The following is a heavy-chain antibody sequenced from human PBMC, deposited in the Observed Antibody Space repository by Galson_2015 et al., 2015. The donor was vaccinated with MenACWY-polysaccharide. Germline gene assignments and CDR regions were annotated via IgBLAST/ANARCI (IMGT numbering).Heavy chain of an antibody. Sequence: SLRLSCAASGFTFSSYGMYWVRQAPGKGLEWVAVISYDGSNKYYADSVKGRFTISRDNSKNTLYLQMNSLRAEDTAVYYCAIGRSAGYSYGSSFDYWGQGTLVTVSS. CDR3: AIGRSAGYSYGSSFDY. CDR2: ISYDGSNK. V-gene: IGHV3-30*03. D-gene: IGHD5-18*01. J-gene: IGHJ4*02. CDR1: GFTFSSYG.